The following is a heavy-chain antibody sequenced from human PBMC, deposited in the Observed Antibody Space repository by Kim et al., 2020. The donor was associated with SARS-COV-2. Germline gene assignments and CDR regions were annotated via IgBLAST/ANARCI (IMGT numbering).Heavy chain of an antibody. CDR3: AKVFWRWGTIDYGMDV. J-gene: IGHJ6*02. CDR2: IWYDGSNK. D-gene: IGHD3-3*01. Sequence: GGSLRLSCAASGFTFSSYGMHWVRQAPGKGLEWVAVIWYDGSNKYYADSVKGRFTISRDNSKNTLYLQMNSLRAEDTAVYYCAKVFWRWGTIDYGMDVWGQGTTVTVSS. CDR1: GFTFSSYG. V-gene: IGHV3-33*06.